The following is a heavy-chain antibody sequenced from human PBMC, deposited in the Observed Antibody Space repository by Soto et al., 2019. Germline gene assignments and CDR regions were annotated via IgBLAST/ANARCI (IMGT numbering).Heavy chain of an antibody. D-gene: IGHD4-17*01. CDR1: GGSFSGYY. CDR3: ARATGDYGGIDY. Sequence: SETLSLTCAVYGGSFSGYYWSWVRQPPGKGLEWIGEINHSGSTNYNPSLKSRVTMSVDTTKNQFSLKLSSVTAADTAVYYCARATGDYGGIDYWGHRLLVTVSS. J-gene: IGHJ4*01. V-gene: IGHV4-34*01. CDR2: INHSGST.